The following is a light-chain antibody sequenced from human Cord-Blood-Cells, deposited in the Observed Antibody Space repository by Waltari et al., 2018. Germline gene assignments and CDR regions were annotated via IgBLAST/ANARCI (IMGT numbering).Light chain of an antibody. V-gene: IGKV1-39*01. CDR3: QQSYSTPRT. CDR1: KSISSY. CDR2: AAS. Sequence: DIQMTQSPSSLSASVGDRVTITCRASKSISSYLNWYQQKPGKAPKLLIYAASRLQSGVPSSFSGSGSGTDFTLTISSLQPEDFATYYCQQSYSTPRTFGQWTKVEIK. J-gene: IGKJ1*01.